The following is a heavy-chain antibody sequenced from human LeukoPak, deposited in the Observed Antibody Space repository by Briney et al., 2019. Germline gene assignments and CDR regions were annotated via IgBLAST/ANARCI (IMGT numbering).Heavy chain of an antibody. CDR1: GGSFSGYY. CDR3: ARGMGPHYGMDV. J-gene: IGHJ6*02. Sequence: SETLSLTCAVYGGSFSGYYWSWIRQPPGKGLEWIGEINHSGGTNYNPSLKSRVTISVDTSKNQFSLKLSSVTAADTAVYYCARGMGPHYGMDVWGQGTTVTVSS. V-gene: IGHV4-34*01. CDR2: INHSGGT.